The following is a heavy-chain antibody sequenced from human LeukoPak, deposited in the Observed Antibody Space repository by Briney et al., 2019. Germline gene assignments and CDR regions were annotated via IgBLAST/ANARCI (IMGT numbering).Heavy chain of an antibody. Sequence: SETLSLTCTVSRASISSYYWSWIRQPPGKGLEWIGYIYYTGNSNYNPSLKSRVTMSVDTSKNQFSLKLSSVTAADTAVYYCARVQGDYYDSSGYEMNFDYWGQGTLVTVSS. D-gene: IGHD3-22*01. V-gene: IGHV4-59*12. CDR2: IYYTGNS. J-gene: IGHJ4*02. CDR3: ARVQGDYYDSSGYEMNFDY. CDR1: RASISSYY.